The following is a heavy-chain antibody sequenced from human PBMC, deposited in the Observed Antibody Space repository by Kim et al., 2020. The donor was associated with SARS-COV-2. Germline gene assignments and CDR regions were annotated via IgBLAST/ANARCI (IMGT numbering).Heavy chain of an antibody. CDR2: IYYSGST. Sequence: SETLSLTCTVSGGSISSSSYYWGWIRQPPGKGLEWIGSIYYSGSTYYNPSLKSRVTISVDTSKNQFSLKLSSVTAADTAVYYCAHDPYLEYFYGSGSYYSWFDPWGQGTLVTVSS. V-gene: IGHV4-39*01. D-gene: IGHD3-10*01. J-gene: IGHJ5*02. CDR1: GGSISSSSYY. CDR3: AHDPYLEYFYGSGSYYSWFDP.